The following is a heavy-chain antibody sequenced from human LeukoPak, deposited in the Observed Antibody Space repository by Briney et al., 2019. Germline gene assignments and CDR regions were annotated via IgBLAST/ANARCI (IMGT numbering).Heavy chain of an antibody. CDR3: AKAVEMATIYYYGMDV. Sequence: GGSLRLSCAASGFTFDDYTMHWVRQAPGKGLEWVSLISWDGGSTYYADSVKGRFTISRDNSKNSLYLQMNSLRTEDTALYYCAKAVEMATIYYYGMDVWGQGTTVTVSS. CDR1: GFTFDDYT. CDR2: ISWDGGST. V-gene: IGHV3-43*01. D-gene: IGHD5-24*01. J-gene: IGHJ6*02.